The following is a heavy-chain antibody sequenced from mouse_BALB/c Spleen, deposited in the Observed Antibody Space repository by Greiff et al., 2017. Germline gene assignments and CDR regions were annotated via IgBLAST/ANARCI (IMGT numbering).Heavy chain of an antibody. Sequence: LVESGPELVKPGASVKISCKASGYTFTDYYINWVKQKPGQGLEWIGWIYPGSGNTNYNEKFKGKATLTADTSSSTAYMQLSSLTSEDSAVYFCARSYDWFAYWGQGTLVTVSA. V-gene: IGHV1-84*02. CDR2: IYPGSGNT. CDR1: GYTFTDYY. J-gene: IGHJ3*01. CDR3: ARSYDWFAY. D-gene: IGHD2-10*02.